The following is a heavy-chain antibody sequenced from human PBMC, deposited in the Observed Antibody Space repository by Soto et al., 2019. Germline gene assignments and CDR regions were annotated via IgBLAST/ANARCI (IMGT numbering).Heavy chain of an antibody. V-gene: IGHV1-69*12. CDR1: GGTFSSYA. J-gene: IGHJ6*02. CDR2: IIPIFGIP. Sequence: QVQLVQSGAEVKKPGSSVKVSCKASGGTFSSYAISWVRQAPGQGLEWMGGIIPIFGIPRYAQKFQGRVKITADESTSTGYMELSSLRSEDTSVYYCARDSYDFDRGGAYYGMDVWGQGTTVTVSS. CDR3: ARDSYDFDRGGAYYGMDV. D-gene: IGHD3-3*01.